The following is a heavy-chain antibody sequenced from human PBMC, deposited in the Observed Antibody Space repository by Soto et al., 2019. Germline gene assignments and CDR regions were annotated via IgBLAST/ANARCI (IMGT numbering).Heavy chain of an antibody. J-gene: IGHJ4*02. CDR1: GYTFTSFG. V-gene: IGHV1-18*01. Sequence: VQLVQSGAEVKKPGASVRVSCKASGYTFTSFGLSWVRQAPGQGPEWMGWISPESDKATYAHKFQGRSIMPTDTSTTTAYMDLTSLTSDDTAVYYRTRDLFFTSPSTLTTDAYWGQGTLVSVS. D-gene: IGHD1-1*01. CDR2: ISPESDKA. CDR3: TRDLFFTSPSTLTTDAY.